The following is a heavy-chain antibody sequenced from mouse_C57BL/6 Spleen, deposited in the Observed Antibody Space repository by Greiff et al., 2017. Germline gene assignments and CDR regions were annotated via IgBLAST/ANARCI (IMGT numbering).Heavy chain of an antibody. CDR1: GYAFSSYW. V-gene: IGHV1-80*01. CDR3: ARSWDPHGYFDV. Sequence: QVQLQQSGAELVKPGASVKISCKASGYAFSSYWMNWVKQRPGKGLEWIGQIYPGDGDTNYNGKFKGKATLTADKSSSTAYMQLSSLTSEDAAVYFCARSWDPHGYFDVWGTGTTVTVSS. J-gene: IGHJ1*03. D-gene: IGHD4-1*01. CDR2: IYPGDGDT.